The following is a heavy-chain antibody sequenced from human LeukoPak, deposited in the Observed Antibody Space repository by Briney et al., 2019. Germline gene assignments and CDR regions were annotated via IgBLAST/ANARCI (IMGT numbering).Heavy chain of an antibody. CDR3: AREWLRWYYFDY. CDR1: GFTFSSYG. CDR2: ISYDGSNK. J-gene: IGHJ4*02. Sequence: QAGGSLRLSCAASGFTFSSYGMHWVRQASGKGLEWVAVISYDGSNKYYADSVKGRFTISRDNSKNTLYLQMNSLRAEDTAVYYCAREWLRWYYFDYWGQGTLVTVSS. V-gene: IGHV3-30*03. D-gene: IGHD4-23*01.